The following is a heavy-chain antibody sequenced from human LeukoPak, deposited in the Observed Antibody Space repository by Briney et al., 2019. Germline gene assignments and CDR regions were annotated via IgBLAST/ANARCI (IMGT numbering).Heavy chain of an antibody. V-gene: IGHV4-39*01. J-gene: IGHJ5*02. CDR1: GGSISSSSYY. CDR2: IYYSGST. D-gene: IGHD3-10*01. CDR3: ARPYGSGSYFP. Sequence: PSETLSLTCTVSGGSISSSSYYWGWIRQPPGKGLEWIGSIYYSGSTYYNPSLKSRVTISVDTSKNQFSLKLSSVTAADTAVYYCARPYGSGSYFPWGQGTLVTVSS.